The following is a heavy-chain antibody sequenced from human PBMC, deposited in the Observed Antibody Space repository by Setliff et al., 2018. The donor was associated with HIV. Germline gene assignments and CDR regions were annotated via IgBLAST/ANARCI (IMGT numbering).Heavy chain of an antibody. J-gene: IGHJ4*02. D-gene: IGHD2-2*01. V-gene: IGHV4-59*11. Sequence: ETLSLTCTVSGGSIGSHYWSWIRQPPGKGLEWIGSIYYSGSTNYNPSLKSRVTISVDTSKNQFSLKLNSVTAADTAVYYCVTSSSWSSRLNFWGPGMLVTVSS. CDR3: VTSSSWSSRLNF. CDR2: IYYSGST. CDR1: GGSIGSHY.